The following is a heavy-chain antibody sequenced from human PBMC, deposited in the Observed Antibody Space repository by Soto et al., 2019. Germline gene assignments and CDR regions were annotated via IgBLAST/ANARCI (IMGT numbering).Heavy chain of an antibody. V-gene: IGHV3-7*05. CDR3: AIAVSAGSRGLYRDAFHM. CDR2: IRQDGSRT. Sequence: EVQLVESGGDLVQPGGSLRLSCAASGFSFGSSWMTWVRQAPGKGLEWVANIRQDGSRTNYVDSVRGRFTVSRDNAKNSLYLEMNTLRAEVNDRDFWAIAVSAGSRGLYRDAFHMWGHGTMVTVTS. D-gene: IGHD3-10*01. J-gene: IGHJ3*02. CDR1: GFSFGSSW.